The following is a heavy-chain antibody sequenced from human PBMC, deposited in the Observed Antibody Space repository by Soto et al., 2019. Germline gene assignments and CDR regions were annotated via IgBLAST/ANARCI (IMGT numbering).Heavy chain of an antibody. CDR2: IIPIFGTA. CDR1: GGTFSSYA. V-gene: IGHV1-69*12. Sequence: QVQLVQSGAEVKKPGSSVKVSCKASGGTFSSYAISWVRQAPGQGLEWMGGIIPIFGTANYAQKFQGRVTITADESTSTAYMELSSLRSEDTAVYYCARTISTSCGGGSCADYYYGMDVWGQGTTVTVSS. D-gene: IGHD2-2*01. J-gene: IGHJ6*02. CDR3: ARTISTSCGGGSCADYYYGMDV.